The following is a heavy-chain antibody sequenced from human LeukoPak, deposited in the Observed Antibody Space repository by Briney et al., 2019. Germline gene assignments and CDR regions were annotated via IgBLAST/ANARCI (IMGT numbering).Heavy chain of an antibody. CDR3: ARDRLGPSFSVSHFDL. D-gene: IGHD3-3*02. J-gene: IGHJ4*02. Sequence: GSLRPSCATSGFTFVDYGLSWVRRAPGKGLEWLCAINYNGAITDYADSVKGRFTISRDNAKNSLYLRMDSLRAEDTALYYCARDRLGPSFSVSHFDLWGQGTLVTVSS. CDR1: GFTFVDYG. CDR2: INYNGAIT. V-gene: IGHV3-20*04.